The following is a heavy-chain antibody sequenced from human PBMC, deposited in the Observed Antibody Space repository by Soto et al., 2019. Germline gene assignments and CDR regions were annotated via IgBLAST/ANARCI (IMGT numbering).Heavy chain of an antibody. CDR3: ATQGKEPGP. V-gene: IGHV4-39*01. J-gene: IGHJ5*02. Sequence: SETLSLTCTVSGGSISSSSYYWGWIRQPPGKGLEWIGSIYYSGSTYYNPSLKSRVTISVDTSKNQFSLKLSSVTAADPAVYYCATQGKEPGPWGQGTLVTVSS. CDR1: GGSISSSSYY. CDR2: IYYSGST.